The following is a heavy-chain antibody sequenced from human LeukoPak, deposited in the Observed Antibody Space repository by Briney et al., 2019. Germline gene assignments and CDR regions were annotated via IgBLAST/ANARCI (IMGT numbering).Heavy chain of an antibody. CDR1: GFIFSSYW. V-gene: IGHV3-7*02. J-gene: IGHJ4*02. Sequence: PGGSLRLSCAASGFIFSSYWMSWVRQAPGKGLEWVANIKQGGSEKYYVDSVKGRFTISRDNAKNSLYLQTNSLRAEDTAVYYCASVRGDYDFDYWGQGTLVTVSS. CDR2: IKQGGSEK. D-gene: IGHD4-17*01. CDR3: ASVRGDYDFDY.